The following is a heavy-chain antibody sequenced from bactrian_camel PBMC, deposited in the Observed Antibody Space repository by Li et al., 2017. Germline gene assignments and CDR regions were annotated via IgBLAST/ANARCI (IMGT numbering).Heavy chain of an antibody. CDR1: GFAFNESR. CDR3: ATGPGKGLSWIIGY. D-gene: IGHD6*01. V-gene: IGHV3-2*01. J-gene: IGHJ6*01. CDR2: MYNGGGSL. Sequence: HVQLVESGGDLVQSGGSLRLSCAASGFAFNESRMSWVRQAPGKGLEWVSSMYNGGGSLSYADSVKGRLTVSRDNAKNTLYLQMNSLKSEDTALYYCATGPGKGLSWIIGYWGQGTQVTVS.